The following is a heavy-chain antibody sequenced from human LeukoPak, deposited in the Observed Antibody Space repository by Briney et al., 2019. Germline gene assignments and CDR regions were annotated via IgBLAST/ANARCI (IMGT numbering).Heavy chain of an antibody. Sequence: ASVKVSCKASGYTFTGYYMHWVRQAPGQGLEWMGWINPNSGGSTSYAQKFQGRVTMTRDMSTSTVYMELSSLRSEDTAVYYCARDGSSSWYVGFQKPFDYWGQGTLVTVSS. CDR1: GYTFTGYY. J-gene: IGHJ4*02. CDR2: INPNSGGST. V-gene: IGHV1-46*01. D-gene: IGHD6-13*01. CDR3: ARDGSSSWYVGFQKPFDY.